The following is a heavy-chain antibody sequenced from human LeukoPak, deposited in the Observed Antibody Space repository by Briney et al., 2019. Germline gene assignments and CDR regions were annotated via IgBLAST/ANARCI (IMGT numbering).Heavy chain of an antibody. CDR3: ASYRAGDINWFDP. Sequence: PSQTLSLTCTVSGGSITTGGYSWSWLRQFPGKGLEWIGYIYYYGTTQYNPSLKRRVGISADTSENQFSLWLRSVTAADTAIYYCASYRAGDINWFDPWGLGILVTVSS. D-gene: IGHD2-21*01. CDR1: GGSITTGGYS. CDR2: IYYYGTT. J-gene: IGHJ5*02. V-gene: IGHV4-31*03.